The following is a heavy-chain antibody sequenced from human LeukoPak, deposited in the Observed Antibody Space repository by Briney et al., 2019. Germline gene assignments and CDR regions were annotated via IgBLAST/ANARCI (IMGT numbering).Heavy chain of an antibody. V-gene: IGHV3-15*01. D-gene: IGHD3-22*01. CDR3: TKYYYDSSGYLYYFDY. J-gene: IGHJ4*02. CDR2: IKSKTDGGTA. Sequence: PGGSLRLSCAASGFTFTNAWMSWVRQAPGKGLEWVGRIKSKTDGGTADYAARVKGRFTISRDDSKITLYLQMNSLKTEDTAVYYCTKYYYDSSGYLYYFDYWGQGTLVTVSS. CDR1: GFTFTNAW.